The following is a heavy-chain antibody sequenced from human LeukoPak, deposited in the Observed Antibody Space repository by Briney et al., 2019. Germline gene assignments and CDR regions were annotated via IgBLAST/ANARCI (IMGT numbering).Heavy chain of an antibody. V-gene: IGHV1-18*01. CDR2: ISAYNGDS. J-gene: IGHJ6*03. D-gene: IGHD1-26*01. CDR3: ARVWELQNRFYYYYIDV. CDR1: GYTFISYG. Sequence: ASVKVSCKASGYTFISYGISWVRQAPGQGLEWMGWISAYNGDSKYAQKFQGRVTMTTDPSTNTAYMDLRSLRSDDTAIYYCARVWELQNRFYYYYIDVWGTGTTVIVSS.